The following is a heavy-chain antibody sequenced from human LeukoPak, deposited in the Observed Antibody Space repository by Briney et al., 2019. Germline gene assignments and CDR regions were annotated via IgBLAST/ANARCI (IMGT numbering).Heavy chain of an antibody. V-gene: IGHV3-21*01. CDR3: ARGSYGVANDYYYYYMDV. CDR1: GFTSSSYN. Sequence: GGSLRLSCAVSGFTSSSYNMNWVRQAPGKGLEWVSSISSSSSYIYYADSVKGRFTISRDNAKNSLYLQMNSLRAEDTAVYYCARGSYGVANDYYYYYMDVWGKGTTVTVSS. CDR2: ISSSSSYI. D-gene: IGHD2-15*01. J-gene: IGHJ6*03.